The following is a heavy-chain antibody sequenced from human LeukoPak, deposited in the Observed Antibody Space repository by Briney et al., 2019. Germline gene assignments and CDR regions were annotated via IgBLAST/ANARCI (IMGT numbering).Heavy chain of an antibody. J-gene: IGHJ6*02. Sequence: ASVKVSCKASGYTFTGYYMHWVWQAPGQGLELVGLIYTNSGGTNYAQKFQGRVTMTRDTSISTAYMELSRLRSDDTAVYYCARDSHYYYYGMDVWGQGTTVTVSS. CDR3: ARDSHYYYYGMDV. V-gene: IGHV1-2*02. CDR1: GYTFTGYY. CDR2: IYTNSGGT.